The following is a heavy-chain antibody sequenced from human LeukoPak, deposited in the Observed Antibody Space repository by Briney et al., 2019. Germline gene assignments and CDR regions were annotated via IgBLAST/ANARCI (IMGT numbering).Heavy chain of an antibody. V-gene: IGHV3-30*18. CDR3: AKGSGWDYYYYGMDV. D-gene: IGHD6-19*01. CDR1: GFTFSSYG. J-gene: IGHJ6*02. Sequence: AGGSLRLSCAASGFTFSSYGMHWVRQAPGKGLEWVAVISYDGSNKYYADSVKGRFTISRDNSKNTLYLQMNSLRAEDTAVYYCAKGSGWDYYYYGMDVWGQGTTVTVSS. CDR2: ISYDGSNK.